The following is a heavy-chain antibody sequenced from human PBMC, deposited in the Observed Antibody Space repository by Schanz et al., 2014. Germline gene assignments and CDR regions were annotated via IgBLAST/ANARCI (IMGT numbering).Heavy chain of an antibody. Sequence: VQLVESGGGLVQPGGSLRLSCAASGFTFSNSWMHWVRQAPGEGLEWVAVIWYDGSNKYYADSVKGRFTISRDNSKNTLYLQMNSLRAEDTAVYYCAKEGTVVSGSPRDYWGRGTLVTVSS. CDR1: GFTFSNSW. D-gene: IGHD3-10*01. J-gene: IGHJ4*02. CDR3: AKEGTVVSGSPRDY. V-gene: IGHV3-33*06. CDR2: IWYDGSNK.